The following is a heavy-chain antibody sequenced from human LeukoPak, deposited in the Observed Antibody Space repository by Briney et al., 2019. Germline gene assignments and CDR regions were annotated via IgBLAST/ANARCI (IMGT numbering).Heavy chain of an antibody. CDR3: ARAARDGYNS. CDR2: ISYNGGST. Sequence: ETLSLTCTVSGGSISSYYWSWIRQAPGKGLEYVSAISYNGGSTYYANSVKGRFTISRDNSKNTVYLQMGGLRAEDMAVYYCARAARDGYNSWGQGTLVTVSS. D-gene: IGHD5-24*01. CDR1: GGSISSYY. J-gene: IGHJ5*02. V-gene: IGHV3-64*01.